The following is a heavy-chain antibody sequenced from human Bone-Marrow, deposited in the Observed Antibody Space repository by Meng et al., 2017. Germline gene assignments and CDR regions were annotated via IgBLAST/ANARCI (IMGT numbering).Heavy chain of an antibody. CDR2: IKSKPDGETI. Sequence: EVQLVESWGGLVKPWGSLRLSCEGSGFTFSNAYMTWVRQVPGKRLEWVGRIKSKPDGETIDYAAPVKGRFTISRDDSKNTVYLQMNSLKTEDTAVYYCSGHIDYWGQGTLVTVSS. D-gene: IGHD5-12*01. J-gene: IGHJ4*02. CDR1: GFTFSNAY. V-gene: IGHV3-15*01. CDR3: SGHIDY.